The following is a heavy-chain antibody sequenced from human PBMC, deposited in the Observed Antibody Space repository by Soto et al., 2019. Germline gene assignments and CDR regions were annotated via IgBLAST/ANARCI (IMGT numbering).Heavy chain of an antibody. CDR2: IRVSGYT. J-gene: IGHJ4*02. CDR3: ATYAEAAGGTGS. Sequence: QVQLQESGPGLVEPSQTLSLTCTVSGGSISSGYYHWSWVRQLPGKGLEWIGYIRVSGYTQYNPSLQSRLTISVDASNNQFYLRLTSVTAADTAVYYCATYAEAAGGTGSWGQGTLVTVSS. V-gene: IGHV4-31*03. CDR1: GGSISSGYYH. D-gene: IGHD6-13*01.